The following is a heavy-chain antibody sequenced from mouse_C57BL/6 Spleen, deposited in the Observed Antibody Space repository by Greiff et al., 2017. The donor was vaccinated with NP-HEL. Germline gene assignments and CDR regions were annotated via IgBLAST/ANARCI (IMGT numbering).Heavy chain of an antibody. V-gene: IGHV1-64*01. J-gene: IGHJ2*01. CDR3: ARGDWDVRLDY. D-gene: IGHD4-1*01. CDR1: GYTFTSYW. CDR2: IHPNSGST. Sequence: QDQLQQPGAELVKPGASVKLSCKASGYTFTSYWMHWVKQRPGQGLEWIGMIHPNSGSTNYNEKFKSKATLTVDKSSSTAYMQLSSLTAEDSAVYYLARGDWDVRLDYWGQGTTLTVSS.